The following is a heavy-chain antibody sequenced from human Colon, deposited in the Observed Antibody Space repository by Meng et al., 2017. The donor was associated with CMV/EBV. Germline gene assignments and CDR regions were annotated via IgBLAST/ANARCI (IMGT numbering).Heavy chain of an antibody. V-gene: IGHV1-69*05. CDR1: GGTFSSYA. J-gene: IGHJ1*01. CDR2: IIPIFGTA. Sequence: SVKVSCKASGGTFSSYAISWVRQAPGQGREWMGGIIPIFGTANYAQKFQGRVTITTDESTSTAYMELSSLRSEDTAVYYCARAMVRGVIIRREYFQHWGQGTLVTVSS. CDR3: ARAMVRGVIIRREYFQH. D-gene: IGHD3-10*01.